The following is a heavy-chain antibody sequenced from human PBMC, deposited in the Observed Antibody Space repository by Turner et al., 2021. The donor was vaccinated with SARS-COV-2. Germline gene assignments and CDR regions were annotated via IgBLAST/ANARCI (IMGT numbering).Heavy chain of an antibody. Sequence: QVQLHESGPRLVKSLETLSLTCTVSGGSMNSNYWSWIRQPPGKRLEWIGYIYYRGSTNYNPSLKSRVTISVDTSKNQFSLNLTSVTAADTAIYYCARETVNNWVDPWGQGTLVTVSS. J-gene: IGHJ5*02. D-gene: IGHD2-21*02. V-gene: IGHV4-59*01. CDR2: IYYRGST. CDR1: GGSMNSNY. CDR3: ARETVNNWVDP.